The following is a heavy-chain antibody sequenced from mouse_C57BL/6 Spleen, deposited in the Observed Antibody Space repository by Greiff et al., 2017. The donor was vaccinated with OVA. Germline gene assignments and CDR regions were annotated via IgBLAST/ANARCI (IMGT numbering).Heavy chain of an antibody. D-gene: IGHD2-3*01. CDR3: ARSDDGYYYAMDD. CDR1: GYTFTGYW. V-gene: IGHV1-9*01. Sequence: VQLQQSGAELMKPGASVKLSCKATGYTFTGYWIEWVKQRPGHGLEWIGEFLPGSGSTNSNGKFKGKATFTADTASNTADMQLSSLTTEESAIYYCARSDDGYYYAMDDWGQGTSVTVSS. CDR2: FLPGSGST. J-gene: IGHJ4*01.